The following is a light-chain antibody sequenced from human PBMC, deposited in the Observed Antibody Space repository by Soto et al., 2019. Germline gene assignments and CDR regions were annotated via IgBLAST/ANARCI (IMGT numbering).Light chain of an antibody. CDR1: QTFSSK. CDR2: DAS. J-gene: IGKJ2*01. V-gene: IGKV3-15*01. CDR3: QQYDQWPYT. Sequence: EVLLTQSPGTLSVSPGESATLSCRASQTFSSKLAWYQQKPGQAPRLLMYDASTRATGIPGRFSGSGSGTESTLTISSLQSEDFVVYYCQQYDQWPYTFGQGTKLEL.